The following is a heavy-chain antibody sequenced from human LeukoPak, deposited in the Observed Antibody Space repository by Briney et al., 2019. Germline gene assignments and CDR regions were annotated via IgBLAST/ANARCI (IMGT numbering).Heavy chain of an antibody. CDR2: ISSSGSTI. J-gene: IGHJ4*02. D-gene: IGHD6-13*01. Sequence: AGGSLRLSCAASGFTFSDYYMSWIRQAPGKGLEWVSYISSSGSTIYYADSVKGRFTISRDNAKNSLYLQMNSLRAEDTAVYYCAKVLYSSSWYYFDYWGQGTLVTVSS. CDR3: AKVLYSSSWYYFDY. CDR1: GFTFSDYY. V-gene: IGHV3-11*04.